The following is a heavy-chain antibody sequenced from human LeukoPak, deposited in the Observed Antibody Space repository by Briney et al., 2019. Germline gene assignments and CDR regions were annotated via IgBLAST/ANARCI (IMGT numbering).Heavy chain of an antibody. V-gene: IGHV4-59*01. CDR2: IYYSGST. Sequence: SETLSLTCTVSGGSISSYYWSWIRQPPGKGLEWIGYIYYSGSTNYNPSLKSRVTISVDTSKNQFSLKLSSVTAADPAVYYSARSHTSGWYEGFDIGGQGTMATVSS. D-gene: IGHD6-19*01. CDR1: GGSISSYY. CDR3: ARSHTSGWYEGFDI. J-gene: IGHJ3*02.